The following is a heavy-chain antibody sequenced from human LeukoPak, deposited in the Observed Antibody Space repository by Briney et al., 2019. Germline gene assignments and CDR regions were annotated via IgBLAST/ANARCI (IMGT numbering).Heavy chain of an antibody. CDR2: INSDGSST. CDR3: ARSLYDL. Sequence: GSLRLSCSTSGFTFSSYWVHLVRQAPGKGLVWVSRINSDGSSTSYADSVKGRFTISRDNAKNTLYLQLNSLRAEDTAVYYCARSLYDLWGQGTLVTVSS. D-gene: IGHD3-3*01. J-gene: IGHJ4*02. CDR1: GFTFSSYW. V-gene: IGHV3-74*01.